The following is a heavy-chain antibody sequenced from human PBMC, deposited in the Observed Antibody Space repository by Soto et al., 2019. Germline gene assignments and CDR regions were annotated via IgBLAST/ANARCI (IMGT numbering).Heavy chain of an antibody. V-gene: IGHV3-30*18. CDR2: ISYDGSNK. CDR3: AKGPLDIIVVGSRNEAEYFQH. Sequence: GGSLRLSCAASGFTFSSYGMHWVRQAPGKGLEWVAVISYDGSNKYYADSVKGRFNISRDKYKNMLYLQMNSLRAEDTAVYYCAKGPLDIIVVGSRNEAEYFQHWGQGTLVTVSS. CDR1: GFTFSSYG. J-gene: IGHJ1*01. D-gene: IGHD2-15*01.